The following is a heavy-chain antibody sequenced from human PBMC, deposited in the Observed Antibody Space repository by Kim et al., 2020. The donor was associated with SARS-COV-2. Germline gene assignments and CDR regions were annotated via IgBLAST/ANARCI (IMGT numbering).Heavy chain of an antibody. D-gene: IGHD6-6*01. CDR1: GFTVTGNY. CDR2: IYGGGST. CDR3: ARGGPYVSSRAFDI. V-gene: IGHV3-66*01. Sequence: GGSLRLSCAASGFTVTGNYMNWVRQAPGKGLEWLSVIYGGGSTYYADSVKDRFTISRDNSPNTLYLQMDSVRAEDTAVYYCARGGPYVSSRAFDIWGQGT. J-gene: IGHJ3*02.